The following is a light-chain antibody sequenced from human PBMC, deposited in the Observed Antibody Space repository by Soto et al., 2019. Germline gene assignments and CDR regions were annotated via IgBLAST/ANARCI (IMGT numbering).Light chain of an antibody. CDR3: SSYTSSSTLV. Sequence: QSVLTQPASVSGSPGQSITISCTGTSCDVGDYNYVSWYQQHPGKAPKVMIYDVSTRPSGVSNRFSGSKSGNTASLTISGIQAEDEADYYCSSYTSSSTLVFGTGTKVTVL. J-gene: IGLJ1*01. V-gene: IGLV2-14*01. CDR2: DVS. CDR1: SCDVGDYNY.